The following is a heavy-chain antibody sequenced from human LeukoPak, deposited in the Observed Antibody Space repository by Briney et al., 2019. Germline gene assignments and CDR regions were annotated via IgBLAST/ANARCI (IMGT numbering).Heavy chain of an antibody. Sequence: GGPLRLSCAASGFTFSDYYMSWIRQAPGKGLEWVSYISSSSSYTNYADSVKGRFTISRDNAKNSLYLQMNSLRAEDTAVYYCARDRPYYYGSGSRLYYFDYWGQGTLVTVSS. J-gene: IGHJ4*02. CDR3: ARDRPYYYGSGSRLYYFDY. CDR1: GFTFSDYY. CDR2: ISSSSSYT. V-gene: IGHV3-11*05. D-gene: IGHD3-10*01.